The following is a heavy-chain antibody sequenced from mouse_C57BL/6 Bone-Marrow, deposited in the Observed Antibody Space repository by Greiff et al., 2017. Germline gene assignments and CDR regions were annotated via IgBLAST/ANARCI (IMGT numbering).Heavy chain of an antibody. V-gene: IGHV1-55*01. Sequence: QVQLQQPGAELVKPGASVKMSCKASGYTFTSYWITWVKQRPGQGLEWIGDIYPGSGSTNYNEKFKSKATLTVDTSSSTAYMQLSSLTSEDSAVYYCAMDPLLLRYFDYWGQGTTLTVSS. D-gene: IGHD1-1*01. CDR1: GYTFTSYW. J-gene: IGHJ2*01. CDR2: IYPGSGST. CDR3: AMDPLLLRYFDY.